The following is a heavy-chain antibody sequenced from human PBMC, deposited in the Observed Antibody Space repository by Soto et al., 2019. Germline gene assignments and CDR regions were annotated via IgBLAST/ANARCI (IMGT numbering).Heavy chain of an antibody. CDR2: ISSDGNNK. Sequence: QVQLVESGGGVVQPGRSLRLSCAASGFTLDSYGMHWVRQAPGKGLEWVAVISSDGNNKYYADSVKGRFTISRDNFKNTLYLQMSSLRADDKAVYYCAKDLLPNTVTTCGSWGQGTLVTVSS. CDR1: GFTLDSYG. CDR3: AKDLLPNTVTTCGS. V-gene: IGHV3-30*18. D-gene: IGHD4-17*01. J-gene: IGHJ5*02.